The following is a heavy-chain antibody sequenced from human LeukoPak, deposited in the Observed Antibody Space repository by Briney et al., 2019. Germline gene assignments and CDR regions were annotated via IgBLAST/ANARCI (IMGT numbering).Heavy chain of an antibody. CDR1: GGSISSGGHY. CDR2: IYYSGST. J-gene: IGHJ3*02. D-gene: IGHD3-10*01. Sequence: SETLSHTCTVSGGSISSGGHYWSWIRQPPGKGLEWIGYIYYSGSTNYNPSLKSRVTISVDTSKNQFSLKLSSVTAADTAVYYCARKDPSGTYGAFDIWGQGTMVTVSS. CDR3: ARKDPSGTYGAFDI. V-gene: IGHV4-61*08.